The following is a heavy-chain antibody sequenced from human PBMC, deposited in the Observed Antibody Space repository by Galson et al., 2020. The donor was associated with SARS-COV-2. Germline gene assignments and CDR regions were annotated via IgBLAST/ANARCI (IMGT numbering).Heavy chain of an antibody. Sequence: SLPSPGFIFSRYSMNLVLQAPGQGLEWVSSISSSFRYIYYLDPVNGRSTIPIDNPKNSLYLQMNSLCAEDTAVYYCGRVKDTTTGICDVWSGYYPETLEYWGQGTLVTVSS. J-gene: IGHJ4*02. CDR3: GRVKDTTTGICDVWSGYYPETLEY. CDR1: GFIFSRYS. CDR2: ISSSFRYI. V-gene: IGHV3-21*01. D-gene: IGHD3-3*01.